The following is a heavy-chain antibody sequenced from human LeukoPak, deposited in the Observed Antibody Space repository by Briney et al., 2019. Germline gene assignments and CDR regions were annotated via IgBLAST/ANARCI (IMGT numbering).Heavy chain of an antibody. J-gene: IGHJ4*02. D-gene: IGHD5-12*01. Sequence: ASVKVSCKASGYTFTSYAMNWVRQAPGQGLEWMGWINTNTGNPTYAQGFTGRFVFSLDTSVSTAYLQISSLKAEDTAVYYCAKDKGAEWLRFGVTGFDYWGQGTLVTVSS. CDR1: GYTFTSYA. CDR2: INTNTGNP. CDR3: AKDKGAEWLRFGVTGFDY. V-gene: IGHV7-4-1*02.